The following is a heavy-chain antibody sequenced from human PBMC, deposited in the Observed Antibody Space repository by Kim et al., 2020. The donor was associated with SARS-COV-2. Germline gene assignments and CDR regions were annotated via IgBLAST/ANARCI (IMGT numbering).Heavy chain of an antibody. CDR3: ASAQQYYGSGIYSHHYGM. CDR1: GFTVSSKH. V-gene: IGHV3-53*01. CDR2: IYTDGTT. J-gene: IGHJ6*01. Sequence: GGSLRLSCAASGFTVSSKHMSWVRQAPGKGLEWVSVIYTDGTTYYADSVKGRFTISRDNSKNTLFLQLNSLRAEDTAVYYCASAQQYYGSGIYSHHYGM. D-gene: IGHD3-10*01.